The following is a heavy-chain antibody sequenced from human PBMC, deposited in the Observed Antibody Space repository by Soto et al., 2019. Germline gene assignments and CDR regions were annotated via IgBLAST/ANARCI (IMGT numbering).Heavy chain of an antibody. J-gene: IGHJ5*02. CDR3: ARQLGITVVRGLMDWFDP. CDR2: IDQSGST. Sequence: SETLSLTCAVYGGSFSGYYWNWLRQPPGEGLEWIGKIDQSGSTNYNPSLKSRVTMSVDTSRSQFSLKLTSVTAMDTAVYYCARQLGITVVRGLMDWFDPWGQGTLVTVSS. V-gene: IGHV4-34*01. D-gene: IGHD3-10*01. CDR1: GGSFSGYY.